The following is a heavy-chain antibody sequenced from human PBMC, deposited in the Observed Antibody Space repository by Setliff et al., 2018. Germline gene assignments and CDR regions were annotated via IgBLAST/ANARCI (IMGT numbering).Heavy chain of an antibody. D-gene: IGHD3-3*01. J-gene: IGHJ6*02. V-gene: IGHV4-38-2*02. CDR2: IYHSGST. CDR1: GYSISSGYY. CDR3: ARAFTYYNFWSGYGYGMDV. Sequence: SETLSLTCTVSGYSISSGYYWGWIRQPPGEGLEWIGSIYHSGSTYYNPSLKSRVTISVDTSKNQFSLKLSSVTAADTAVYYCARAFTYYNFWSGYGYGMDVWGQGTTVTVSS.